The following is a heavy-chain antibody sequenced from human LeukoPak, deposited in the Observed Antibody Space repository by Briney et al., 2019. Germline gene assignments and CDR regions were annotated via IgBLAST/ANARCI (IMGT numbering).Heavy chain of an antibody. CDR1: GGSITNYY. CDR2: IYYSGNT. Sequence: SETLSLTCTVSGGSITNYYWSWIRQPPGKGLEWIGYIYYSGNTNYNPSLKSRVTISVDTSKNQFSLKLYSVTAADTAVYHCARGRIWYDSTGYYYWGQGTLVTVFS. CDR3: ARGRIWYDSTGYYY. V-gene: IGHV4-59*01. D-gene: IGHD3-22*01. J-gene: IGHJ4*02.